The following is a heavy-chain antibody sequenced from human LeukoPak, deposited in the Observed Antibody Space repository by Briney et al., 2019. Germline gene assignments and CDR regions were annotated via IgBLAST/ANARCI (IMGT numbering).Heavy chain of an antibody. D-gene: IGHD2-21*01. J-gene: IGHJ2*01. Sequence: GGSLRLSCEVSGFTFSTYGMSWVRQAPGKGLEWVSAITGSGGRTYYADSVKGRFTISRDNSRDRLYLETNSLRAEDTAVYYCARARMGAIIYFDVWGRGTLVTVSS. CDR2: ITGSGGRT. CDR1: GFTFSTYG. V-gene: IGHV3-23*01. CDR3: ARARMGAIIYFDV.